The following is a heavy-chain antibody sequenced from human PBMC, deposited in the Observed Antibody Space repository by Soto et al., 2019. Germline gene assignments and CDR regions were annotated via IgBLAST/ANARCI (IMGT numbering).Heavy chain of an antibody. Sequence: ASVKVSCKASGNTLASHGFSWVRQAPGQGLEWMGWISGFNGQTNYALKFQGRVTLTTDTSASIAYMELRSLRSDDTAVYFCARVDPRGVAVVRDYWGQGTLVTVSS. V-gene: IGHV1-18*01. CDR2: ISGFNGQT. J-gene: IGHJ4*02. CDR1: GNTLASHG. CDR3: ARVDPRGVAVVRDY. D-gene: IGHD3-10*01.